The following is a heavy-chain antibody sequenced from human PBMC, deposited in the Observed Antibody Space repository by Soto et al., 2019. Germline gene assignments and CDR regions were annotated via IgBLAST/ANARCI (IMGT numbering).Heavy chain of an antibody. J-gene: IGHJ5*02. CDR3: ARGIEVAGTFWFDP. Sequence: EVQLVESGGGLVQPGGSLRLSCAASGFTFSSYWMSWVRQAPGKGLEWVANIKQDGSEKYYVDSVKGRFTISRDNAKNSLYLQMNSLRAEDTAVYYCARGIEVAGTFWFDPWGQGTLVTVSS. D-gene: IGHD6-19*01. V-gene: IGHV3-7*03. CDR1: GFTFSSYW. CDR2: IKQDGSEK.